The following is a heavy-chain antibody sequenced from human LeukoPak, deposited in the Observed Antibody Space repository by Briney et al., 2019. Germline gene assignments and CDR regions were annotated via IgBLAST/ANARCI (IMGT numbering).Heavy chain of an antibody. J-gene: IGHJ3*02. Sequence: SETLSLTCTVSGGSISTSNYYWGWIRQPPGKGLEWIGNIFYSGSTYYNPSLKSRVTISVDTSKNQFSLRLSSVTAADTAVYYCARWYYDSSDDAFDIWGQGTMVTVSS. CDR3: ARWYYDSSDDAFDI. CDR2: IFYSGST. V-gene: IGHV4-39*07. D-gene: IGHD3-22*01. CDR1: GGSISTSNYY.